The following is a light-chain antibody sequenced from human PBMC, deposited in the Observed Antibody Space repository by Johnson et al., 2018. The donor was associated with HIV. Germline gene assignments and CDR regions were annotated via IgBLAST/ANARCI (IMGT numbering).Light chain of an antibody. CDR2: ENT. CDR3: ATWDRSLTAGGV. CDR1: SSNIGNNY. Sequence: QSVLTQPPSVSAAPGQKVTISCSGSSSNIGNNYVSWYQQLPGTAPKLLIYENTKRPSGIPDRLSGSKSGTSATLGLTGLHTGDEADYYCATWDRSLTAGGVFGTGTKVTVL. J-gene: IGLJ1*01. V-gene: IGLV1-51*02.